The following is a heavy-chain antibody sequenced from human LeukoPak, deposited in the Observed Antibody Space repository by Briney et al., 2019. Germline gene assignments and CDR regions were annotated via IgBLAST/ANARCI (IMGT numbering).Heavy chain of an antibody. V-gene: IGHV4-39*01. CDR2: TYYSGST. J-gene: IGHJ4*02. Sequence: PSETLSLTCTVSGGSISSSGYFWGWIRQPPGKGLEWIGSTYYSGSTYYNSSLKSRVTISIDTSKNQFSLKLSSVTAADTAVYFCASLGGGYNGDYWGQGTLVTVSS. CDR3: ASLGGGYNGDY. CDR1: GGSISSSGYF. D-gene: IGHD5-24*01.